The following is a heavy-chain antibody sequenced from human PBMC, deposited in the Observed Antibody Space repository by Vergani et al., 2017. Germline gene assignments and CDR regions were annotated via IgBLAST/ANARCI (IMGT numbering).Heavy chain of an antibody. D-gene: IGHD1-26*01. V-gene: IGHV4-59*01. CDR2: TYYSVTS. Sequence: QVQLQESGPGLVKPSETLSLTCSVSGGSISSYNWNWIRQSPGKSLEWIGYTYYSVTSNYNPSLKSRVTMSVDTSKNQFSLKLTSVTAADTAVYYCARTYSGSLWAFDSWGQGTMVTVSS. CDR1: GGSISSYN. J-gene: IGHJ3*02. CDR3: ARTYSGSLWAFDS.